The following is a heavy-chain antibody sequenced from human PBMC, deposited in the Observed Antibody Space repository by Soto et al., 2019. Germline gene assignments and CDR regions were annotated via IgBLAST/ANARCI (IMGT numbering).Heavy chain of an antibody. D-gene: IGHD6-6*01. CDR2: ISSNGVGT. J-gene: IGHJ6*03. V-gene: IGHV3-64*01. Sequence: EVQLAESGGGLAQPGGSLRLSCAASGFTLSGYAMDWVRQAPGKGLEYVSGISSNGVGTYYANSVQGRFTISRDNSKNTVYHHMGSLRPENMAVYYCARRARPDFYYMDVWGKGTTVTVSS. CDR1: GFTLSGYA. CDR3: ARRARPDFYYMDV.